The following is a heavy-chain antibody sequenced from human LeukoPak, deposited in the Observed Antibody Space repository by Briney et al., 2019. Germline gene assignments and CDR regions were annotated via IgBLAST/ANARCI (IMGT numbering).Heavy chain of an antibody. CDR1: GFTFSSYS. V-gene: IGHV3-48*04. CDR2: ISSSSSII. Sequence: GGSLRLSCAASGFTFSSYSMDWVRQAPGKGLEWVSYISSSSSIISYADSVKGRFTISRDNAKNSLYLQLNSLRAEDTAVYYCARDYLGSVFDIWGQGTMVTVSS. D-gene: IGHD3-16*01. J-gene: IGHJ3*02. CDR3: ARDYLGSVFDI.